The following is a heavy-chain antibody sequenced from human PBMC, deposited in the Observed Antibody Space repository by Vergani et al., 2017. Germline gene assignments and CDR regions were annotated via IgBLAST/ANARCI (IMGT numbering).Heavy chain of an antibody. D-gene: IGHD3-10*01. CDR3: ARDRVTVVRNQYYGMDV. Sequence: QMQLQESGPGLLKPSQTLSLTCSVSGSSIDGVRSYWTWIRQPAGKGLEWIGRIYKSGRTNYNPSLQSRVTISLDTSKNQFSLNLTSVTAADTGVYFCARDRVTVVRNQYYGMDVWGQGTTVIVSS. CDR2: IYKSGRT. CDR1: GSSIDGVRSY. V-gene: IGHV4-61*02. J-gene: IGHJ6*02.